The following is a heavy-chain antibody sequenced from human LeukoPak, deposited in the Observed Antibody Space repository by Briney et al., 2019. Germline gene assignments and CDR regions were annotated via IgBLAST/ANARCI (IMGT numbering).Heavy chain of an antibody. V-gene: IGHV1-2*02. CDR2: INPNSGGT. CDR1: GYTFTGYY. J-gene: IGHJ4*02. Sequence: RASVKVSCKASGYTFTGYYMHWVRQAPGQGLEWMGWINPNSGGTNYAQKFQGRVTMTRDTSISTAYMELSRLRSDDTAVYYCARGREVVTTKSLPLFGYWGQGTLVTVSS. D-gene: IGHD2-21*02. CDR3: ARGREVVTTKSLPLFGY.